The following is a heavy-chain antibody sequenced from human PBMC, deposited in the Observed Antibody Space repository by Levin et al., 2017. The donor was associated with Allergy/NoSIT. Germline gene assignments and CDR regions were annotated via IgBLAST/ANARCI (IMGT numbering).Heavy chain of an antibody. J-gene: IGHJ4*02. V-gene: IGHV4-39*01. CDR1: GGSISSSSYY. Sequence: SETLSLTCTVSGGSISSSSYYWGWIRQPPGKGLEWIGSIYYSGSTYYNPSLKSRVTISVDTSKNQFSLKLSSVTAADTAVYYCAGNPRLRGDYAGGFFDYWGQGTLVTVSS. CDR2: IYYSGST. D-gene: IGHD4-17*01. CDR3: AGNPRLRGDYAGGFFDY.